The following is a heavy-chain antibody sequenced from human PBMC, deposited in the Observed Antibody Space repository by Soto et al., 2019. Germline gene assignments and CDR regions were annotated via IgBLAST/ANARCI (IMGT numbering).Heavy chain of an antibody. CDR2: IYYSGGT. V-gene: IGHV4-39*01. D-gene: IGHD2-21*02. CDR1: GESINSTTYY. J-gene: IGHJ4*02. CDR3: ARQRTSVVTQAYFDV. Sequence: SETLSLTCTLTGESINSTTYYWGWFRQPPAKGLEWIGSIYYSGGTYNYPSLRSRVSMSIDRSKDQFSLKLKSVTAADTALYFCARQRTSVVTQAYFDVWGPGSLVTVSS.